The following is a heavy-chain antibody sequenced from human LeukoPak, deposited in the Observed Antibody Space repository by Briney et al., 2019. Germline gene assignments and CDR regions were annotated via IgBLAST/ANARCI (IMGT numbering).Heavy chain of an antibody. V-gene: IGHV3-23*01. Sequence: GGSLRLSCAASGFTFSSYGMHWVRQAPGKGLQWVSAISGSGSTTYYADSVKGRFTISRDNSKNTLYLQMNSLRAEDTAVYYCAKGVCSGGTCYTRYYFDYWGQGTLVTVSS. CDR2: ISGSGSTT. CDR1: GFTFSSYG. J-gene: IGHJ4*02. CDR3: AKGVCSGGTCYTRYYFDY. D-gene: IGHD2-15*01.